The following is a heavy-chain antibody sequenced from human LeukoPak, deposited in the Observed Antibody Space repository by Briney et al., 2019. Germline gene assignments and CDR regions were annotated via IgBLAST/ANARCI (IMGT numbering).Heavy chain of an antibody. CDR1: GCTFSSYA. D-gene: IGHD6-25*01. V-gene: IGHV3-23*01. Sequence: PGGSLRLSCAASGCTFSSYAMSWVRQAPGKGLEWVSAISGSGGSTYYADSVKGRFTISRDDSKNTLYLQMNSLRAEDTAVYYCAKARGPAATHPDYWGQGTLVTVSS. J-gene: IGHJ4*02. CDR3: AKARGPAATHPDY. CDR2: ISGSGGST.